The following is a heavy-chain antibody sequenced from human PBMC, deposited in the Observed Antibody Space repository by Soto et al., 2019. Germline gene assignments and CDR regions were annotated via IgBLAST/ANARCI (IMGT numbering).Heavy chain of an antibody. J-gene: IGHJ6*02. CDR1: GYTFTSYA. V-gene: IGHV1-3*01. D-gene: IGHD6-13*01. CDR2: INAGNGNT. Sequence: ASVKVSCKASGYTFTSYATHWVRQAPGQRLEWMGWINAGNGNTKYSQKFQGRVTITRDTSASTAYMELSSLRSEDTAVYYCARVLGSWSPGNYYYGMDVWGQGTTVTVSS. CDR3: ARVLGSWSPGNYYYGMDV.